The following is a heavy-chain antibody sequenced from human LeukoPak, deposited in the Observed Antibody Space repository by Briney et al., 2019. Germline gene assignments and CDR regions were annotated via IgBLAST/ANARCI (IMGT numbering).Heavy chain of an antibody. J-gene: IGHJ4*02. CDR2: IKQDGSEK. CDR3: ARGTIAAAGYYYFDY. Sequence: GGSLRLSRAASGFTFSNAWMSWVRQAPGKGLEWVANIKQDGSEKYYVDSVKGRFTISRDNAKNSLYLQMNSLRAEDTAVYYCARGTIAAAGYYYFDYWGQGTQVTVSS. D-gene: IGHD6-13*01. CDR1: GFTFSNAW. V-gene: IGHV3-7*04.